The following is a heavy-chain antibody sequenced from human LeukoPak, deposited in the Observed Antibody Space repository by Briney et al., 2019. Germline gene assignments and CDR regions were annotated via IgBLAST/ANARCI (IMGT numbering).Heavy chain of an antibody. D-gene: IGHD3-10*01. Sequence: ASETLSLTCTVSGGSISSSTYYWGWIRQPPGKGLEWIGSIYYSESTYYNPSLKSRVTISVDTSKNQFSLKLSSVTAADTAVYYCARGRVTMVRGVIIPYFDYWGQGTLVTVSS. CDR2: IYYSEST. J-gene: IGHJ4*02. CDR1: GGSISSSTYY. V-gene: IGHV4-39*01. CDR3: ARGRVTMVRGVIIPYFDY.